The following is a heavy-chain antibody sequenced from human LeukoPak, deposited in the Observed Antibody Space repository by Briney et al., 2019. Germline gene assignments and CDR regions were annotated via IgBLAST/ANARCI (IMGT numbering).Heavy chain of an antibody. J-gene: IGHJ4*02. V-gene: IGHV3-53*01. CDR1: GFTVSSNY. D-gene: IGHD3-16*01. CDR2: IYSGGST. Sequence: PGGSLRLSCAASGFTVSSNYMSWVRQAPGKGLEWVSVIYSGGSTYYADSAKGRFTISRDNSKNTLYLQMNSLRAEDTAVYYCARVGDSWTSYLGGGQFDYWGQGTLVTASS. CDR3: ARVGDSWTSYLGGGQFDY.